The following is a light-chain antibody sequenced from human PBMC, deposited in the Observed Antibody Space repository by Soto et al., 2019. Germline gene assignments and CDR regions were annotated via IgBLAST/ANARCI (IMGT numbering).Light chain of an antibody. CDR1: QDISNY. J-gene: IGKJ4*01. CDR2: DAS. Sequence: DIQMTQSPSSLSASVGDRVTITCQASQDISNYLNWYQQKPGKAPKLLIYDASNLETGVQSRFIGSGSGTDFTFTISSLQPEDIATYYCQQYDNLLTFGGGTKVEIK. CDR3: QQYDNLLT. V-gene: IGKV1-33*01.